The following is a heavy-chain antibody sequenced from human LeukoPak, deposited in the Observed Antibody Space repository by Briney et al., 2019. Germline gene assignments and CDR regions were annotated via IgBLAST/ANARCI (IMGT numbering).Heavy chain of an antibody. CDR2: ISSNGGST. CDR3: TRDAAASFDY. D-gene: IGHD6-25*01. CDR1: GFTFSSYA. Sequence: GGSLRLSCSASGFTFSSYAMHWVRQAPGKGLEYVSAISSNGGSTYYADSVKGRFTISRDNSKNMLYLQMDSLRVEDTAVYYCTRDAAASFDYWGQGTLVTVSS. V-gene: IGHV3-64*04. J-gene: IGHJ4*02.